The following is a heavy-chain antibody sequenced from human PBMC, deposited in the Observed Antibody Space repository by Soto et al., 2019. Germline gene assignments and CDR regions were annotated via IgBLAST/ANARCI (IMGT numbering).Heavy chain of an antibody. CDR3: AGQIYSRSGYYFDY. D-gene: IGHD6-6*01. CDR2: VYYIGNT. V-gene: IGHV4-39*01. Sequence: QLQLQESGPGLVKPSETLSLTCTVSGGSISGSPSYWGWIRQPPGKGLEWIGSVYYIGNTYYSPSLKTRVTISVDTSKNQFSLKLTSVTAADTALYYCAGQIYSRSGYYFDYWGQGTLVTVSS. CDR1: GGSISGSPSY. J-gene: IGHJ4*02.